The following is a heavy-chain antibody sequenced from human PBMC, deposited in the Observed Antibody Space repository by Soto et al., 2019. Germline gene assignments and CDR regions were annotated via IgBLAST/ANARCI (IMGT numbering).Heavy chain of an antibody. CDR2: ISSSSSYI. D-gene: IGHD3-22*01. CDR3: SNPLCYYDSRDYHGY. J-gene: IGHJ4*02. Sequence: GGSLRLSCAASGFSFSSYSMNWVRQAPGKGLEWVSSISSSSSYIYYADSVKGRFTISRDNAKNSLYLQMNSLRAEDTAVYYCSNPLCYYDSRDYHGYCSLGTLVTVSS. V-gene: IGHV3-21*01. CDR1: GFSFSSYS.